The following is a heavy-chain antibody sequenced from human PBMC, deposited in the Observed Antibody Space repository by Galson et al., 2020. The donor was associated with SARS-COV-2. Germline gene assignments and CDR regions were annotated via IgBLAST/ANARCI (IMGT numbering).Heavy chain of an antibody. CDR1: GFSLTSSGVG. Sequence: SGPTLVKPTQTLTLTCTFSGFSLTSSGVGVGWIRQPPEKALQWLALIYWDDDKRYSPSLKSRLTVTKDTSKNQVVLSMTNMDPVDTATYYCAHVFTMRLNYWGQGTLVTVSP. CDR3: AHVFTMRLNY. D-gene: IGHD3-22*01. J-gene: IGHJ4*02. CDR2: IYWDDDK. V-gene: IGHV2-5*02.